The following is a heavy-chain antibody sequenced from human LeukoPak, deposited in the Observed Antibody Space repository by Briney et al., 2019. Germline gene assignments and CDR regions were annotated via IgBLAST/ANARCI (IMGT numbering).Heavy chain of an antibody. CDR1: GFTFDDYT. D-gene: IGHD3-10*01. J-gene: IGHJ4*02. Sequence: GGSLRLSCAASGFTFDDYTMRWVRQAPGKGLEWVSGISWNSGSIGYADSVKGRFTISRDNAKNSLYLQMNSLRAEDTALYYCAKDLMTYYYGSGNYDFRGQGTLVTVSS. V-gene: IGHV3-9*01. CDR3: AKDLMTYYYGSGNYDF. CDR2: ISWNSGSI.